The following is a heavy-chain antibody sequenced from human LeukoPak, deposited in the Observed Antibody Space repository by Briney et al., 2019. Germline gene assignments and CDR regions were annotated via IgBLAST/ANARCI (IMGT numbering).Heavy chain of an antibody. V-gene: IGHV1-2*02. J-gene: IGHJ4*02. CDR2: INFNRGVT. CDR3: ARDKSNGIGIFD. D-gene: IGHD2-8*01. Sequence: ASVKVSCKASGSTFRNYYIHWVRQAPGRGLEWLGLINFNRGVTDYAQSFQGRVTMTRDTSINTVFMELSRLESDDTAVYYCARDKSNGIGIFDWGQGTVVTVSS. CDR1: GSTFRNYY.